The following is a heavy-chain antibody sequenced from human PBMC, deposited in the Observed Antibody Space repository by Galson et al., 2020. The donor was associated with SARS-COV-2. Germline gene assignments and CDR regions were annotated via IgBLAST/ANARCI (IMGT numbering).Heavy chain of an antibody. Sequence: ASVKVSCKASGYTFTSYAMHWVRQAPGQRLEWMGWINAGNGNTKYSQKFQGRVTITRDTSASTAYMELSSLRSEDTAVYYCARAEDCSSTSCYRDAFDIWGQGTMVTVSS. J-gene: IGHJ3*02. CDR2: INAGNGNT. CDR1: GYTFTSYA. CDR3: ARAEDCSSTSCYRDAFDI. D-gene: IGHD2-2*02. V-gene: IGHV1-3*01.